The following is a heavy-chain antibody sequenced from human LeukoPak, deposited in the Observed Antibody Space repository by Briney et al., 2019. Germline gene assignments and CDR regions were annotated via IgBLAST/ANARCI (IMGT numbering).Heavy chain of an antibody. V-gene: IGHV1-8*03. Sequence: ASVKVSCKASGYTSTSYGINWVRQATGQGLEWMGWMNPNSGNTGYAQKFQGRVTITRNTSISTAYMELSSLRSEDTAVYYCAVIAAAGTFSYYFDYWGQGTLVTVSS. J-gene: IGHJ4*02. D-gene: IGHD6-13*01. CDR2: MNPNSGNT. CDR3: AVIAAAGTFSYYFDY. CDR1: GYTSTSYG.